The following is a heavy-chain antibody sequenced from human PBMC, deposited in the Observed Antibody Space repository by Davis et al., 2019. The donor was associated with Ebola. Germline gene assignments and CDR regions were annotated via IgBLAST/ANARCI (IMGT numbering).Heavy chain of an antibody. J-gene: IGHJ3*02. Sequence: PGGSLRLSCAASGFTFDDYDMNWVRQAPGKGLEWVSSISSSSSYKYYADSVKGRFTISRDNAKNSLYLQMNSLRAEDTALYYCARDLRYYDSSGYYYVNAFDIWGQGTMVTVSS. V-gene: IGHV3-21*01. CDR1: GFTFDDYD. CDR3: ARDLRYYDSSGYYYVNAFDI. CDR2: ISSSSSYK. D-gene: IGHD3-22*01.